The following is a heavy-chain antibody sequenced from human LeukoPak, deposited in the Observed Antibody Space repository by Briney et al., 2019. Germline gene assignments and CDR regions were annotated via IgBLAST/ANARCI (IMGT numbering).Heavy chain of an antibody. D-gene: IGHD2-21*01. CDR3: AKAHIVGGEFDP. CDR1: GFTFDDYA. Sequence: GRSLRLSCAASGFTFDDYAMHWVRQAPGKGLEWVSGISWNSGSIGYADFVKGRFTISRDNAKNSLYLQMNSPRAEDTALYYCAKAHIVGGEFDPWGQGTLVTVSS. V-gene: IGHV3-9*01. J-gene: IGHJ5*02. CDR2: ISWNSGSI.